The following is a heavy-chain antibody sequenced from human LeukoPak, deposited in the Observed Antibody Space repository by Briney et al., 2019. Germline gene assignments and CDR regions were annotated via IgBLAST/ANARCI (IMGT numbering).Heavy chain of an antibody. CDR1: GGSISSSIYY. CDR2: IYYSGST. Sequence: PSETLSLTCNVSGGSISSSIYYWGWIRQPPGKGLEWIGSIYYSGSTYYNPSLKSRVTMSVDTSKKQFSLKLSSVTAADTAVYHCGSSYQGRDFDYWGQGTLVTVSS. CDR3: GSSYQGRDFDY. V-gene: IGHV4-39*01. J-gene: IGHJ4*02.